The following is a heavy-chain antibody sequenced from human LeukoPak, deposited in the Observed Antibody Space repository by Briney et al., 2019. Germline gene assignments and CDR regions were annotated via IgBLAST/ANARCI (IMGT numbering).Heavy chain of an antibody. V-gene: IGHV3-30*02. D-gene: IGHD3-22*01. CDR2: IRYDGSNK. J-gene: IGHJ4*02. CDR3: AKDLHYYDSSCLDY. CDR1: GFTFSSYG. Sequence: TGGSLGLSCAASGFTFSSYGMHWVRQAPGKGLEWVAFIRYDGSNKYYADSVKGRFTISRDNSKNTLYLQMNSLRAEDTAVYYCAKDLHYYDSSCLDYWGQGTLVTVSS.